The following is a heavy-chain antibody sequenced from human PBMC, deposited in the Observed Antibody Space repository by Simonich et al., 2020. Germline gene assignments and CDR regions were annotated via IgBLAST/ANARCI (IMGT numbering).Heavy chain of an antibody. CDR3: ARGLLSGSYYAFDI. J-gene: IGHJ3*02. CDR2: ISPKRGGT. CDR1: GYTFTGNY. Sequence: QVQLVQSGAEVKKPGASVKVSCKASGYTFTGNYRHWVGQAPGQGIEGVGWISPKRGGTNDSQTFHGRVTMTRDTAISTAYVGLSRLRSDDTAVYYCARGLLSGSYYAFDIWGQGTMVTVSS. D-gene: IGHD1-26*01. V-gene: IGHV1-2*02.